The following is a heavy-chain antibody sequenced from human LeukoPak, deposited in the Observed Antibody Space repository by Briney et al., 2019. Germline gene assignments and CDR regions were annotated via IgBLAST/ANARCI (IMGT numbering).Heavy chain of an antibody. CDR3: ARLDWTYRPFDI. CDR2: IYHSEST. Sequence: ASETLSLTCAVSGYSISSGYYWGWIRQPPGKGLEWIGSIYHSESTYYNPSLKSRVTISVDTSKNQFSLKLSSVTAADTAVYYCARLDWTYRPFDIWGQGTMVTVSS. J-gene: IGHJ3*02. CDR1: GYSISSGYY. V-gene: IGHV4-38-2*01. D-gene: IGHD3/OR15-3a*01.